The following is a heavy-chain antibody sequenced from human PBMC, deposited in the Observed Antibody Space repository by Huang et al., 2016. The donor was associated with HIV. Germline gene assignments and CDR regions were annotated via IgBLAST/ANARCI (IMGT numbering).Heavy chain of an antibody. D-gene: IGHD3-10*01. CDR1: GGSIRSDNYY. Sequence: QLQLQESGPGLVKPSETLSLTCTVSGGSIRSDNYYWGGIRQPPGKGLEWIGSIYSSRSTYYNPSLKSRVTITVETSKNQFYLKMRSVTAADTAVYYCARLPGSITMIRGVITDPYWGQGTLVTVSS. V-gene: IGHV4-39*01. J-gene: IGHJ4*02. CDR2: IYSSRST. CDR3: ARLPGSITMIRGVITDPY.